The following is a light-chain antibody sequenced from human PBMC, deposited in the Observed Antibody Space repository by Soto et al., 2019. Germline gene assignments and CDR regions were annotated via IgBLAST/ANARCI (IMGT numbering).Light chain of an antibody. J-gene: IGKJ4*01. CDR2: EES. Sequence: DIHLTQSPSSLSASVGDRVTITCRASQAITNNLAWYQQKPGNPPKLLIYEESTLNSGVPSRFSGRKVGTQFILTIDSLQPEDFATYYCQLVKSYPRTFGGGTKVEIK. CDR3: QLVKSYPRT. CDR1: QAITNN. V-gene: IGKV1-9*01.